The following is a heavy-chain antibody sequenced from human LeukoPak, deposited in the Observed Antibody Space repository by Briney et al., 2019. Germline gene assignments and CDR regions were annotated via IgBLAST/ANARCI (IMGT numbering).Heavy chain of an antibody. D-gene: IGHD3-10*01. CDR3: ARTVEGLTMVRGVADYYYYMDV. CDR2: ISAYNGNT. CDR1: GYTFTSYG. J-gene: IGHJ6*03. Sequence: GASVKVSCKASGYTFTSYGISWVRQAPGQGLEWMGWISAYNGNTNYAQKLQGRVTMTTDTSTSTAYMELSSLRSEDTAVYYCARTVEGLTMVRGVADYYYYMDVWGKGTTVTISS. V-gene: IGHV1-18*01.